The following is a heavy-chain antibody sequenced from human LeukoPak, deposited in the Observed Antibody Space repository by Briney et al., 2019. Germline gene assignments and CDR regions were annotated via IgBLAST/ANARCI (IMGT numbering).Heavy chain of an antibody. V-gene: IGHV3-48*01. Sequence: GGSLRLSCAASGFTFSTYSMNWVRQAPGKGLEWVSFIRHDSTDLYYADSVKGRFTISRDNVKNLLYLRMNSLTAEDTAVYYCARDWFGETVWGRGTLVTVSS. CDR2: IRHDSTDL. D-gene: IGHD3-10*01. CDR1: GFTFSTYS. J-gene: IGHJ4*02. CDR3: ARDWFGETV.